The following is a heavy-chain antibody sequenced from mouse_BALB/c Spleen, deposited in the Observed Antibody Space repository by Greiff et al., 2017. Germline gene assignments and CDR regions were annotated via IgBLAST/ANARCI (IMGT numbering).Heavy chain of an antibody. V-gene: IGHV3-2*02. D-gene: IGHD2-10*01. CDR1: GYSITSDYA. J-gene: IGHJ1*01. Sequence: ESGPGLVKPSQSLSLTCTVTGYSITSDYAWNWIRQFPGNKLEWMGYISYSGSTSYNPSLKSRISITRDTSKNQFFLQLNSVTTEDTATYYCARTYYGNYGYFDVWGAGTTVTVSS. CDR3: ARTYYGNYGYFDV. CDR2: ISYSGST.